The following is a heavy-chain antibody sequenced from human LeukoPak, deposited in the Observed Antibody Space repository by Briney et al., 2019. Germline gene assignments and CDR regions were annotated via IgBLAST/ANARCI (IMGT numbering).Heavy chain of an antibody. D-gene: IGHD2-2*01. CDR1: GVSIRSYF. J-gene: IGHJ4*02. CDR2: VYYTGST. CDR3: ATAMYCSSPSCFDY. V-gene: IGHV4-59*01. Sequence: PSETLPLTCTVSGVSIRSYFWSWIRQPPGKGLEWIGYVYYTGSTNYNPSLKSRVIISVDTSENQFSLKLTSVTAADTAVYYCATAMYCSSPSCFDYWGQGTLVTVSS.